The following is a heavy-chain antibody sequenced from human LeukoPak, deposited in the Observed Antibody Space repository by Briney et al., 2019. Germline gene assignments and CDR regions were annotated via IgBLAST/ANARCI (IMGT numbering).Heavy chain of an antibody. D-gene: IGHD2-2*01. J-gene: IGHJ4*02. CDR3: ARRQGCSSTSCPPDS. CDR1: GYSFSTYW. V-gene: IGHV5-51*01. Sequence: GESLEISCRGSGYSFSTYWVVWVRQMPGKGLEWMGCLYPGDSVTRYSPSFQGQVTMSADKSINTAYLQWSSLKASDTAMYYCARRQGCSSTSCPPDSWGQGTLVTVSS. CDR2: LYPGDSVT.